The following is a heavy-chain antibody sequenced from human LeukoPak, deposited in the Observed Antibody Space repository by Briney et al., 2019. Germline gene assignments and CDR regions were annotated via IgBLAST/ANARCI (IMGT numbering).Heavy chain of an antibody. CDR3: ASTRGSSASRGFDI. J-gene: IGHJ3*02. CDR2: IYHSGST. CDR1: GGSISSSNW. Sequence: SETLSPTCAVSGGSISSSNWWSWVRQPPGKGLEWIGEIYHSGSTNYNPSLKSRVTISVDKSKNQFSLKLSSVTAADTAVYYCASTRGSSASRGFDIWGQGTMVTVSS. D-gene: IGHD3-16*01. V-gene: IGHV4-4*02.